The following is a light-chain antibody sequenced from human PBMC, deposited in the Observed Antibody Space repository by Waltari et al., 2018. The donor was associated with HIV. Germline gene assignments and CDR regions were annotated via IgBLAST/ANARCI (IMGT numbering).Light chain of an antibody. CDR2: GAS. CDR3: QQYGKGPHN. J-gene: IGKJ4*01. CDR1: GNVIIN. Sequence: VMTQSPATLSVSQGETATLSCRASGNVIINLAWYQQKPGQPPRLRLFGASTRATDIPARFRGSGSGTEYTLTINSLQPEDSAVYYCQQYGKGPHNFGGGTKVEVK. V-gene: IGKV3-15*01.